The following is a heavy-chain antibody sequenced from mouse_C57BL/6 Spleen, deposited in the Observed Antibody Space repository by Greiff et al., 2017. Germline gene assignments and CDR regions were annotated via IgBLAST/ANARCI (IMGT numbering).Heavy chain of an antibody. Sequence: VQLQQSGAELVRPGTSVKVSCKASGYAFTNYLIEWVKQRPGQGLEWIGVINPGSGGTNYNEKFKGKATLTADQSSSTAYMQLSSLTSEYSAVYFCARARAGYYFDYWGQGTTLTVSS. J-gene: IGHJ2*01. D-gene: IGHD2-2*01. CDR1: GYAFTNYL. CDR3: ARARAGYYFDY. CDR2: INPGSGGT. V-gene: IGHV1-54*01.